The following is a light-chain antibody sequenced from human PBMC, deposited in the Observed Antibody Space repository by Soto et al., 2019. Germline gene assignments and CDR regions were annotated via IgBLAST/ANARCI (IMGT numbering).Light chain of an antibody. Sequence: DIQITQSPSSVSASVGDRFTITFLSNQGLDTSLAWYQQKPGKAPKLLIYGVSTLQSGVPSRFSGSGSGTDFTLTISRLQPDDFATYYCQQTISFPWTFGQGTKVDIK. CDR3: QQTISFPWT. V-gene: IGKV1-12*01. CDR1: QGLDTS. J-gene: IGKJ1*01. CDR2: GVS.